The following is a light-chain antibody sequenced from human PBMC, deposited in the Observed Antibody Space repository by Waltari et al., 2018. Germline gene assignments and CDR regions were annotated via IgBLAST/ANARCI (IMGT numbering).Light chain of an antibody. J-gene: IGKJ2*01. V-gene: IGKV3-15*01. CDR1: QSVPTN. Sequence: EIVMTQSPDTLSVSPGERATLSCRASQSVPTNLAWYQQKPGQAPRLLLYGASTRATGIPARFSGSGSGTDFTLTISSLQSEDFAVYYCQQYFDWPMYTFAQGTKLEIK. CDR3: QQYFDWPMYT. CDR2: GAS.